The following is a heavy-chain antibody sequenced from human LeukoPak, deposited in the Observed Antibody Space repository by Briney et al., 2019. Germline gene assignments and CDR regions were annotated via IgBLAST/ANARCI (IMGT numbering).Heavy chain of an antibody. J-gene: IGHJ4*02. CDR1: GGSINSSNW. CDR2: IFRSGST. Sequence: SETLSLTCVVSGGSINSSNWWSWVRQPPGKGLEWIGEIFRSGSTNYNPSLKSRVTISVDKSKNHFSLKLSSVTAADTAVYYCARGLGYYDSSVGYWGQGTLVTVSS. V-gene: IGHV4-4*02. CDR3: ARGLGYYDSSVGY. D-gene: IGHD3-22*01.